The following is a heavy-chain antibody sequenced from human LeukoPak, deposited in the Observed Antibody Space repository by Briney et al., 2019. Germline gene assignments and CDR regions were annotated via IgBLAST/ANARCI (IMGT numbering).Heavy chain of an antibody. CDR3: ARPLYLDSSGGAFDV. CDR2: INSDGINT. V-gene: IGHV3-74*01. J-gene: IGHJ3*01. Sequence: GGSLRLSCAASGFTFSNYWMHWVRQAPGKGLVWVSRINSDGINTSYADSVKGRFTISRDNAKNTLNLQMNSLRAEDTAVYYCARPLYLDSSGGAFDVWGQGTMVTVSS. D-gene: IGHD3-22*01. CDR1: GFTFSNYW.